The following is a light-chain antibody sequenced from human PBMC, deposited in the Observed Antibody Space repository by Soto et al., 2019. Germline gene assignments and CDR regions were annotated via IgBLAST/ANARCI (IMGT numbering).Light chain of an antibody. CDR1: SSDVGGYHY. CDR3: ISYTSSSTWV. Sequence: QSVLTQPASVSGSPGQSITISCTGTSSDVGGYHYVSWYQHHPGKAPKLIIYEVTFRPSGISDRFSASKSGNTASLTISGLQAEDESDYYCISYTSSSTWVFGGGTKLTVL. CDR2: EVT. V-gene: IGLV2-14*01. J-gene: IGLJ3*02.